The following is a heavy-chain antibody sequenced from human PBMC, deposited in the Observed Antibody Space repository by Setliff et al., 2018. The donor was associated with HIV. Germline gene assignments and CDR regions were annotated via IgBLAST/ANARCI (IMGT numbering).Heavy chain of an antibody. CDR1: GGTFSSYA. Sequence: GASVKVSCKASGGTFSSYAISWVRQAPGQGLEWMGGIIPIFGTANYAQKFQGRATITADESTSTAYMELSSLRSEDTAVYYCASLAAGPSAINYYYFYYMDVWGKGTTVTVSS. CDR2: IIPIFGTA. CDR3: ASLAAGPSAINYYYFYYMDV. V-gene: IGHV1-69*13. J-gene: IGHJ6*03. D-gene: IGHD6-6*01.